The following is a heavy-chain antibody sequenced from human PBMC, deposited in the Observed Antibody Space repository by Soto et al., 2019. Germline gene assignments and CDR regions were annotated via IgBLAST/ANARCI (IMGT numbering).Heavy chain of an antibody. V-gene: IGHV3-11*01. Sequence: PWGSLRVSCAASGFTFSHYYMSWIRKAPGKGLEWVSYISSSGSTIYYADSVKGRFTISRDNAQNSLYLQMNSPRAEDTAVYYCARAFVRPYGPPIGQVDYWGQGTLVTVSS. CDR3: ARAFVRPYGPPIGQVDY. CDR1: GFTFSHYY. CDR2: ISSSGSTI. J-gene: IGHJ4*02. D-gene: IGHD4-17*01.